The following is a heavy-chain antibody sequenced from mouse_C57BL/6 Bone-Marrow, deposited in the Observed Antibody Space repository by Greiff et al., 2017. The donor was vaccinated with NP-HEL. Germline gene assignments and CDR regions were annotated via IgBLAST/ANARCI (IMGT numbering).Heavy chain of an antibody. Sequence: QVQLKESGAELARPGASVKLSCKASGYTFTSYGISWVKQRTGQGLEWIGEIYPRSGNTYYNEKFKGKATLTADKSSSTAYMELRSLTSEDSAVYFCARDSIYYYGSSYDMDYWGQGTSVTVSS. CDR3: ARDSIYYYGSSYDMDY. CDR1: GYTFTSYG. V-gene: IGHV1-81*01. D-gene: IGHD1-1*01. CDR2: IYPRSGNT. J-gene: IGHJ4*01.